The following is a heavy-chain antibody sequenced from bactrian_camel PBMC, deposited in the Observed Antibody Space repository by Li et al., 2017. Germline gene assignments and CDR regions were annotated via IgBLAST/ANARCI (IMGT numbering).Heavy chain of an antibody. J-gene: IGHJ4*01. D-gene: IGHD1*01. V-gene: IGHV3S59*01. CDR2: IYFAGGST. CDR3: AAGRAAGRVCGGLIN. Sequence: VQLVESGGGSVQAGGSLRLSCAASGYTVSRYCMGWFRQAPGKERAMVAGIYFAGGSTYYHDSVKGRFTVSQDNAKNTLYLQMNSLKPEDTAMYYCAAGRAAGRVCGGLINRGKGTQVTVS. CDR1: GYTVSRYC.